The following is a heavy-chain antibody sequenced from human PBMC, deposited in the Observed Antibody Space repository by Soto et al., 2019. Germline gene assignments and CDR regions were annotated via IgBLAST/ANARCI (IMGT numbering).Heavy chain of an antibody. CDR3: ARDYAVVVVAATLGWFDP. V-gene: IGHV1-18*04. J-gene: IGHJ5*02. D-gene: IGHD2-15*01. Sequence: ASVKVTCKASGYTFTSYGISWVRQAPGQGLEWMGWISAYNGNTNYAQKLQGRVTMTTDTSTSTAYMELRSLRSDDTAVYYCARDYAVVVVAATLGWFDPWGQGTLVTVSS. CDR1: GYTFTSYG. CDR2: ISAYNGNT.